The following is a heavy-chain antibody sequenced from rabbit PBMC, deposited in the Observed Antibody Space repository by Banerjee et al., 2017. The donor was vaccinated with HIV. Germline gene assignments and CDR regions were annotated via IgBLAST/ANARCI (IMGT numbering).Heavy chain of an antibody. CDR1: GIDFSNYG. CDR3: ARGYAGYAGYGYAMDYFNL. CDR2: IYPDYGST. J-gene: IGHJ4*01. V-gene: IGHV1S45*01. D-gene: IGHD6-1*01. Sequence: QEQLEESGGSLVTLGGSLKLSCKASGIDFSNYGISWVRQAPGKGLEWIAYIYPDYGSTHYASWAKGRFTISKTSSTTVTLQMTSLTAADTATYFCARGYAGYAGYGYAMDYFNLWGPGTLVTVS.